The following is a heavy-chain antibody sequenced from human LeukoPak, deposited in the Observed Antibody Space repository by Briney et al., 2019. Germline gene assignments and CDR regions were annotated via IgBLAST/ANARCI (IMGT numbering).Heavy chain of an antibody. V-gene: IGHV4-59*01. CDR3: ARFYGSGSYPGIYYFDY. J-gene: IGHJ4*02. CDR1: GGSISSYY. Sequence: SETLSLTCTVSGGSISSYYWSWIRQPPGKGLEWIGYIYYSGSTNYNPSLKSRVTISVDTSKNQFSLKLSSVTAADTAVYYCARFYGSGSYPGIYYFDYWGQGTQVTVSS. CDR2: IYYSGST. D-gene: IGHD3-10*01.